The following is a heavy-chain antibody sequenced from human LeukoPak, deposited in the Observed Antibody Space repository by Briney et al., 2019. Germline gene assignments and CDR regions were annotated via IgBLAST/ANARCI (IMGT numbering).Heavy chain of an antibody. J-gene: IGHJ4*02. V-gene: IGHV4-34*01. CDR1: GGSFSGYY. Sequence: SETLSLTCAVYGGSFSGYYWSWIRQPPGKGLEGIGEINHSGSTNYNPSLKSRVTISVDTSKNQFSLKLSSVTAADTAVYYCARDPQNRFGVVIGTSGGFDYWGQGTLVTVSS. CDR3: ARDPQNRFGVVIGTSGGFDY. CDR2: INHSGST. D-gene: IGHD3-3*01.